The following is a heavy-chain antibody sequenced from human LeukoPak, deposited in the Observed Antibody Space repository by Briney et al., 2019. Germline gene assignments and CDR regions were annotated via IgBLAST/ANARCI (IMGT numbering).Heavy chain of an antibody. V-gene: IGHV1-69*04. Sequence: ASVKVSCKASGGTFSSYAISWVRQAPGQGLEWMGRIIPILGIANYAQKFQGRVTITADKSTSTAYMELSSLRSEDTAVYYCGEAAGYYFDYWGQGTLVTVSS. CDR1: GGTFSSYA. CDR3: GEAAGYYFDY. D-gene: IGHD6-25*01. CDR2: IIPILGIA. J-gene: IGHJ4*02.